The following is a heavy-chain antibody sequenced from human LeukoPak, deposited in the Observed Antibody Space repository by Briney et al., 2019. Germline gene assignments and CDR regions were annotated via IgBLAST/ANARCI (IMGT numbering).Heavy chain of an antibody. CDR1: GFTFSSDS. V-gene: IGHV3-48*01. Sequence: GGSLRLSCAASGFTFSSDSMNWVRQAPAKGLEWVSYISSRSTTIYDADAVKGRFTISKDNAKNSLYLQMNSLRAEDTAVYYCARDRCSGGRCNSLSVGSMDVWGKGTTVTVSS. CDR3: ARDRCSGGRCNSLSVGSMDV. D-gene: IGHD2-15*01. CDR2: ISSRSTTI. J-gene: IGHJ6*03.